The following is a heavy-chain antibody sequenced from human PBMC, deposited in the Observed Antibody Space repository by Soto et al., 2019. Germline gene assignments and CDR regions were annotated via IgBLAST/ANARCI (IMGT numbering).Heavy chain of an antibody. V-gene: IGHV1-2*02. J-gene: IGHJ4*02. CDR3: ARGRIRYFDWLGVDY. Sequence: VKVSCKASGYTFTGYYMHWVRQAPGQGLEWMGWINPNSGGTNYAQKFQGRVTMTRDTSISTAYMELSRLRSDDTAVYYCARGRIRYFDWLGVDYWGQGTLVTVSS. CDR2: INPNSGGT. CDR1: GYTFTGYY. D-gene: IGHD3-9*01.